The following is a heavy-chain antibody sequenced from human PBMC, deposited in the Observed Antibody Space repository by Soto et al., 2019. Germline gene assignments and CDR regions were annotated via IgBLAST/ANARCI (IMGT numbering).Heavy chain of an antibody. J-gene: IGHJ4*02. CDR2: INSDGSRT. V-gene: IGHV3-74*01. CDR3: AGGYGFDY. CDR1: GFPFSSYR. D-gene: IGHD5-12*01. Sequence: PGGSLRLSCAASGFPFSSYRMNWVRQAPGKGLVWVSRINSDGSRTNYADSVKGRFTISRDNAKNTLYLQMNSLRAEDTAVYYCAGGYGFDYWGQGTLVTVSS.